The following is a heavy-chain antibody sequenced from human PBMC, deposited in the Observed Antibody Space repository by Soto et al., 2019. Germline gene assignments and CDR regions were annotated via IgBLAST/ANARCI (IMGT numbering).Heavy chain of an antibody. J-gene: IGHJ4*02. CDR3: AKVVVSAAGTTSHYFDY. CDR2: ISGSGGST. Sequence: GGSLRLSCAASGFTFSSYAMSWVRQAPGKGPEWVSAISGSGGSTYYADSVKGRFTISRDNSKNTLYLQMNSLRAEDTAVYYCAKVVVSAAGTTSHYFDYWGQGTLVTVSS. CDR1: GFTFSSYA. V-gene: IGHV3-23*01. D-gene: IGHD6-13*01.